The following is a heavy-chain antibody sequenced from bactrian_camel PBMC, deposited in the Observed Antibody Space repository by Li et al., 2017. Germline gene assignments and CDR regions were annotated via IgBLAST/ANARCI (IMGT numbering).Heavy chain of an antibody. D-gene: IGHD2*01. CDR1: GYTYAAYD. CDR2: IARGGSTS. Sequence: DVQLVESGGGSVEAGGSLRLSCTASGYTYAAYDFAWFHQAPGKGLEWVSLIARGGSTSMYADSVKGRATISRDNTKNVLYLELNSLKIEDTAVYYCTPGVYWGQGTQVTVS. V-gene: IGHV3S40*01. CDR3: TPGVY. J-gene: IGHJ4*01.